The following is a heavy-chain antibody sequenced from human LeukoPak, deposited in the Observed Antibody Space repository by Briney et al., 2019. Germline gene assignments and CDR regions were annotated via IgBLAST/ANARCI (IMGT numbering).Heavy chain of an antibody. CDR2: IYNSGAKI. J-gene: IGHJ4*02. CDR3: ASAGSGWYDY. CDR1: GLTFSTYS. D-gene: IGHD6-19*01. V-gene: IGHV3-23*01. Sequence: GGSLRLSCAVSGLTFSTYSMTWVRQGPGKGLEWVSSIYNSGAKIFYADSVKGRFTISRDNSKNTMYLQMNSLRAEDTAVYYCASAGSGWYDYWGQGTLVTVSS.